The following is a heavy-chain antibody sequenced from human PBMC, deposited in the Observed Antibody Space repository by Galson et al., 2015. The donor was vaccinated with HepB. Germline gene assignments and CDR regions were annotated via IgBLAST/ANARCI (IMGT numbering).Heavy chain of an antibody. Sequence: SLRLSCAASGFSFSSYAMTWVRQAPGKGLEWVSALSVSGGSTYYADSVKGRFTISRDNSKNTLYLQMNSPRAEDTALYYCAKPLSSWSFDYWGQGTLVTVSS. CDR1: GFSFSSYA. J-gene: IGHJ4*02. CDR2: LSVSGGST. CDR3: AKPLSSWSFDY. V-gene: IGHV3-23*01. D-gene: IGHD6-13*01.